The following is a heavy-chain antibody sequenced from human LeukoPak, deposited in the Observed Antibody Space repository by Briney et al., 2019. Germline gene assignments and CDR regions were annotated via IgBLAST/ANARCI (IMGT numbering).Heavy chain of an antibody. CDR1: GGSIIGGDYY. CDR3: ARARRGNFWSGYPDY. J-gene: IGHJ4*02. V-gene: IGHV4-30-4*08. Sequence: SETLSLTCTVSGGSIIGGDYYWSWIRQPPGKGLEWIGYIYYSGSMYYNPSLKSRATISVDTSKNQFSLKVNSVTAADTAVYYCARARRGNFWSGYPDYWGQGTLVTVSS. D-gene: IGHD3-3*01. CDR2: IYYSGSM.